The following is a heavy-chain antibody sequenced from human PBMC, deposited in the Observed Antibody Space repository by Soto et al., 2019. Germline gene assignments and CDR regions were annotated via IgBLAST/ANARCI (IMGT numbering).Heavy chain of an antibody. J-gene: IGHJ5*02. CDR3: AKEWIQLWLPSFDP. Sequence: GGSLRLSCAASGFTFSSYGMHWVRQAPGKGLEWVAVISYDGSNKYYADSVKGRFTISRDNSKNTLYLQMNSLRAEDTAVYYCAKEWIQLWLPSFDPWGQGTLVTVSS. V-gene: IGHV3-30*18. CDR2: ISYDGSNK. CDR1: GFTFSSYG. D-gene: IGHD5-18*01.